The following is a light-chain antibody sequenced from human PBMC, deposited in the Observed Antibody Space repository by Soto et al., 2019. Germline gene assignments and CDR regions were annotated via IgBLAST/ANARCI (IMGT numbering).Light chain of an antibody. V-gene: IGKV3-11*01. CDR1: QSVSNY. Sequence: EIVLTQSPATLSFSPGERATLCCRASQSVSNYLAWYQQRPGQAPRLLIYDASNRATGIPARFSGSGSGTDFTLTISGLEPEDFAIYYCQHRNNRPFSFGPGTKVDIK. CDR3: QHRNNRPFS. CDR2: DAS. J-gene: IGKJ3*01.